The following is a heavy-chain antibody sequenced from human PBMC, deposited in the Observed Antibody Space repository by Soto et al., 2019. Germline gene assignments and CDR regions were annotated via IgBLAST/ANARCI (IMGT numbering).Heavy chain of an antibody. CDR1: GGYISGGYYS. V-gene: IGHV4-30-2*01. D-gene: IGHD3-3*01. J-gene: IGHJ6*02. CDR2: MYNSGST. CDR3: ATYRKFFQI. Sequence: SETLSLTCAVSGGYISGGYYSWSWIRQPPGKGLEWSGCMYNSGSTDYNSSLKRRVTMSVDRSKNHFGRNVTSVTAADTAVYYCATYRKFFQICGQGPKVTVSS.